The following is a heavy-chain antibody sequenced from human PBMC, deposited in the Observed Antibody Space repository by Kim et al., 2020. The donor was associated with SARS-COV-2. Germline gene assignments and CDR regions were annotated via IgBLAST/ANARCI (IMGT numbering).Heavy chain of an antibody. J-gene: IGHJ4*02. CDR1: GFTFSDHA. CDR2: ISGSSPDT. CDR3: AKDVLYVPGRGYFDS. Sequence: GGSLRLSCEASGFTFSDHAMSWVRRAPGKGLEWVSGISGSSPDTKYADSIRGRFTISRDNSKNTLYLQMDSLRVEDTAVYYCAKDVLYVPGRGYFDSWGQGVLVTVSS. D-gene: IGHD3-10*01. V-gene: IGHV3-23*01.